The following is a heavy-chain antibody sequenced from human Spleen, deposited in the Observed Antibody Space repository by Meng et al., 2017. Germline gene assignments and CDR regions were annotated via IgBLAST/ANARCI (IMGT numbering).Heavy chain of an antibody. CDR1: GFTFSDHY. CDR3: ARLTMIASPVYYGMDV. Sequence: GESLKISCAASGFTFSDHYMDWVRQAPGKGLEWVGRIRNKAKSYTTEYAASVKGRFTISRDDSKNSLYLQMNSLKTEDTAVYYCARLTMIASPVYYGMDVWGQGTTVTVSS. D-gene: IGHD3-22*01. V-gene: IGHV3-72*01. J-gene: IGHJ6*02. CDR2: IRNKAKSYTT.